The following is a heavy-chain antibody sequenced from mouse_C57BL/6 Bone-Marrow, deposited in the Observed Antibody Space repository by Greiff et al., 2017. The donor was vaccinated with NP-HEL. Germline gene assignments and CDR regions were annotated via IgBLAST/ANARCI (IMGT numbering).Heavy chain of an antibody. V-gene: IGHV5-9-1*02. Sequence: EVKLMESGGGLVKPGGSLKLSCAASGFTFSSYAMSWVRQTPEKRLEWVAYISSGGDYIYYADTVKGRFTISRDNARNTLYLQMSSLKSEDTAMYYCTRGGVYGAYWGQGTLVTVSA. CDR2: ISSGGDYI. CDR3: TRGGVYGAY. CDR1: GFTFSSYA. D-gene: IGHD1-1*01. J-gene: IGHJ3*01.